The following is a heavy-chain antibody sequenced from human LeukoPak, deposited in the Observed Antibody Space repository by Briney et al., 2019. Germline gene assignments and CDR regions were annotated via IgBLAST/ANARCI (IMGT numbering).Heavy chain of an antibody. Sequence: GGSLRLSCAASGFTFSIYWMTWVRQAPGKGLEWVANIKQDGSEKYYVDSVKGRFTISRDNAKNSLYLQMNSLRAEDTAVYYCAREGYSSGWYGRAFDIWGQGTMVTVSS. D-gene: IGHD6-19*01. CDR3: AREGYSSGWYGRAFDI. CDR2: IKQDGSEK. CDR1: GFTFSIYW. J-gene: IGHJ3*02. V-gene: IGHV3-7*01.